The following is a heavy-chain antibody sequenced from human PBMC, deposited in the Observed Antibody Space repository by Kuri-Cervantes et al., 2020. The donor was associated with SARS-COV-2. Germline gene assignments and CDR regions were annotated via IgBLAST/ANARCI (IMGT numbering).Heavy chain of an antibody. V-gene: IGHV3-7*01. CDR2: IKQDGSEK. J-gene: IGHJ5*02. CDR1: GFTFSSYW. Sequence: GGSLRFSCAASGFTFSSYWMSWVRQAPGKGLEWVANIKQDGSEKYYVDSVKGRFTISRDNAKNSLYLQMNSLRAEDTAVYYCARDIIVLGHNWFDPWGQGTLVTVSS. CDR3: ARDIIVLGHNWFDP. D-gene: IGHD2/OR15-2a*01.